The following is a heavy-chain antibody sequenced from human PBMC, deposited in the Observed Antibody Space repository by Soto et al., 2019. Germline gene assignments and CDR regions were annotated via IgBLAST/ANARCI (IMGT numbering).Heavy chain of an antibody. V-gene: IGHV1-2*02. CDR1: GYTFTGYY. Sequence: QVQLVQSGAEVKKPGASVKVSCKASGYTFTGYYMHWVRQAPGQGLEWMGWINPNSGGTNYAQKFQGRVTMTRDTSISTAYMELSRLRSDDTAVYYCAREITGTTLRAVYYFDYWGQGTLVTVSS. CDR2: INPNSGGT. CDR3: AREITGTTLRAVYYFDY. J-gene: IGHJ4*02. D-gene: IGHD1-7*01.